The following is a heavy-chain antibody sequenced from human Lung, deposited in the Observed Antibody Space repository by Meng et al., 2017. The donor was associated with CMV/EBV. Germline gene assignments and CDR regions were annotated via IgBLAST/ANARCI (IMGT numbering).Heavy chain of an antibody. D-gene: IGHD5-24*01. CDR1: GGSIGSGGYY. V-gene: IGHV4-31*03. CDR2: IYYTGST. CDR3: AREAGRDGYATPKFDY. Sequence: HVQLQESGPGPVKPSPTLSLTCTVSGGSIGSGGYYWSWIRQHPGKGLEWIGYIYYTGSTFYNPSLKSRVTISVDTSKNQFSLKLIPATAADTAVYYCAREAGRDGYATPKFDYWGQGTLVTVSS. J-gene: IGHJ4*02.